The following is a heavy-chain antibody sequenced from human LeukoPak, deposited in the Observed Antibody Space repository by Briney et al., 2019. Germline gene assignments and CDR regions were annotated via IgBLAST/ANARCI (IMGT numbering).Heavy chain of an antibody. V-gene: IGHV1-2*06. CDR3: TRETLNWFDP. CDR1: GYTFTGDY. J-gene: IGHJ5*02. Sequence: EASVKVSCKASGYTFTGDYMHWVRQAPGQGLEWMGRIHPNSGGTKYAQKFQGRVTMTRDTSIATAYMELSRLRSDDTAVYYCTRETLNWFDPWGQGTLVTVSS. CDR2: IHPNSGGT.